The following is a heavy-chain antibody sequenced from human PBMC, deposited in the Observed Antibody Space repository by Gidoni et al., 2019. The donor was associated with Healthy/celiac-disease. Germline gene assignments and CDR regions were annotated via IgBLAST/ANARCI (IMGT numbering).Heavy chain of an antibody. V-gene: IGHV3-30*02. CDR2: IRYDGSNK. CDR1: GFTFSSYG. CDR3: AKYGSFRLISSSHQAYYYYMDV. D-gene: IGHD6-6*01. Sequence: QVQLVESGGGVVQPGGSLRLSCAASGFTFSSYGMHWVRQAPGKGLEWVAFIRYDGSNKYYADSVKGRFTISRDNSKNTLYLQMNSLRAEDTAVYYCAKYGSFRLISSSHQAYYYYMDVWGKGTTVTVSS. J-gene: IGHJ6*03.